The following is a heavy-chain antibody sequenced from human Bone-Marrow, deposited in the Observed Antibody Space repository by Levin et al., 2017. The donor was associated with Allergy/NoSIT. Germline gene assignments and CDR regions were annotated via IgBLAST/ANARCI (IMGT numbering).Heavy chain of an antibody. D-gene: IGHD3-16*01. CDR2: ISYDSNAK. CDR3: ADGDYDY. CDR1: GFTFSTYG. V-gene: IGHV3-30*03. J-gene: IGHJ4*02. Sequence: GESLEISCAASGFTFSTYGMHWVRQAPGKGLDWVAVISYDSNAKYYADSVKGRFTISRDNSKNILYLQMNSLRAEDTAVYFCADGDYDYWGQGTLVTVSS.